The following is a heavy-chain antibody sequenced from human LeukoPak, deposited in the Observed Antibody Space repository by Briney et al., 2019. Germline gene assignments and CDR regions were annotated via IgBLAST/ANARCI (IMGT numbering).Heavy chain of an antibody. CDR2: IIPIFGTA. Sequence: GSSVKVSCKASGGTFSSYAISWVRQAPGQGLEWMGGIIPIFGTANYAQKFQGRVTITTDESTSTAYMELSSLRSEDTAVYYCARDRRRYYYDSSGYYYSSPFDYWGQGTLVTVSS. CDR3: ARDRRRYYYDSSGYYYSSPFDY. CDR1: GGTFSSYA. V-gene: IGHV1-69*05. D-gene: IGHD3-22*01. J-gene: IGHJ4*02.